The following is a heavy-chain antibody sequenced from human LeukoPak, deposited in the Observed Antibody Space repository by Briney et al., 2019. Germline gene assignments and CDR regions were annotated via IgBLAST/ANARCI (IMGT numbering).Heavy chain of an antibody. CDR3: ARETFCTSTRCPIGDHFDY. J-gene: IGHJ4*02. CDR1: GFTFSNYN. D-gene: IGHD2-2*01. Sequence: GGSLRLSCAASGFTFSNYNMNWVRQAPGKGLEWVSSISSSSTYIYYADSLKGRFTISRDNAKNSLYLHMNSLRAEDTAVYYCARETFCTSTRCPIGDHFDYWGQGTLVTVSS. CDR2: ISSSSTYI. V-gene: IGHV3-21*01.